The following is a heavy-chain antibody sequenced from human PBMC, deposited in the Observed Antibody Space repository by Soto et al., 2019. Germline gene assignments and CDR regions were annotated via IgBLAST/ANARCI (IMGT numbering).Heavy chain of an antibody. J-gene: IGHJ4*02. CDR1: GFTFSTYW. Sequence: EVPLVESGGGLVQPGGSLRLSCAASGFTFSTYWMHWVRQGPGKGLVWVSRINSDGSSISYADSVKGRFTISRDNAKNTLYLQMNSLRAEDTAVYYCWSSPHDYWGQGTLVTVSS. CDR2: INSDGSSI. V-gene: IGHV3-74*01. CDR3: WSSPHDY.